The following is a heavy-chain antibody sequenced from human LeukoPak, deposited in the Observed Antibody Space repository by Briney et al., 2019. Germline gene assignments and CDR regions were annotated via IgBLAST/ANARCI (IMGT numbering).Heavy chain of an antibody. D-gene: IGHD6-19*01. V-gene: IGHV3-7*03. Sequence: GGSLRLSCAASGFTFGDYWMHWVRQAPGKGLEWVANIKQDGSQIYYVDSVKGRFTISRDNAKNSLFLQMNSLRAEDTAVYYCARALRSGWLVIDYWGQGTLVTVSS. J-gene: IGHJ4*02. CDR3: ARALRSGWLVIDY. CDR2: IKQDGSQI. CDR1: GFTFGDYW.